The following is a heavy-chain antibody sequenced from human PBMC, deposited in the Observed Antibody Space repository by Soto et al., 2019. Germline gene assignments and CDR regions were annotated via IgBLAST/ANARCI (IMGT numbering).Heavy chain of an antibody. CDR3: ALTYEVRLVRPLDY. CDR2: INPKSGTI. Sequence: ASVKVSCKTSGYTFTDHYLHWVRQAPGQGLEWMGWINPKSGTISNVQKFQGRVTMTRDTSNSTGYMELRRLRSDDTAVYYCALTYEVRLVRPLDYWGQGTLVTVSS. D-gene: IGHD3-16*01. V-gene: IGHV1-2*02. CDR1: GYTFTDHY. J-gene: IGHJ4*02.